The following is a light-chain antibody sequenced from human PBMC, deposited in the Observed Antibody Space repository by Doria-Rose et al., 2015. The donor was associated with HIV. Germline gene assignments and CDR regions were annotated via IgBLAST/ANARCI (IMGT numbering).Light chain of an antibody. V-gene: IGKV3-20*01. CDR3: HQYGTSWS. CDR2: YES. CDR1: QSFSSTY. Sequence: EIVLTQSPGTLSLPPGERATLSCRASQSFSSTYFAWYQQKPGQAPSLLIYYESTRATGIPDRFSASVSGTDFTLTINRREPEECAPYYCHQYGTSWSFGQGTKGEI. J-gene: IGKJ1*01.